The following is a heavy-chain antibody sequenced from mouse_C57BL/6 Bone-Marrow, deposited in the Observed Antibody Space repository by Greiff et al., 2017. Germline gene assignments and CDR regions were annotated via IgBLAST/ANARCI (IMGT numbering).Heavy chain of an antibody. CDR3: ARYGSSSFDY. Sequence: EVMLVVSGGGLVQPGGSLSLSCAASGFTFTDYYMSWVRQPPGKALEWLGFIRNKANGYTTEYSASVKGRFTISRDNSQSILYLQMNALRAEDSATYYCARYGSSSFDYWGQGTTLTVSS. D-gene: IGHD1-1*01. J-gene: IGHJ2*01. CDR2: IRNKANGYTT. V-gene: IGHV7-3*01. CDR1: GFTFTDYY.